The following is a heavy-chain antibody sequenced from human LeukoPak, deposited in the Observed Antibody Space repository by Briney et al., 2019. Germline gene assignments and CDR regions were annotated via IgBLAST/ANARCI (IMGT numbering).Heavy chain of an antibody. Sequence: ASVKVSCKASGYTFTGYYMHWVRQAPGQGLEWMGRINPNSGGTNYAQKYQGRVTMTRDTSISTAYMELSRLRSDDTAVYYCARSRKSYGDYVDWGQGTLVTVSS. CDR3: ARSRKSYGDYVD. J-gene: IGHJ4*02. CDR1: GYTFTGYY. D-gene: IGHD4-17*01. V-gene: IGHV1-2*06. CDR2: INPNSGGT.